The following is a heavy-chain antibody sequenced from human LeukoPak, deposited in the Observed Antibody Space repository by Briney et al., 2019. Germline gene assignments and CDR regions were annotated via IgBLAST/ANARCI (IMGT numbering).Heavy chain of an antibody. CDR3: ARDNYGTLDY. Sequence: ASVKVSXRVSGYTFTDYFIHWVRQAPGHGLEWMGWTSPKSGDTRCTHKFQGRVTMTRDTSISTVYMELDRLTFDDTAVYYCARDNYGTLDYWGQGTLVTVSS. D-gene: IGHD4-17*01. CDR2: TSPKSGDT. CDR1: GYTFTDYF. J-gene: IGHJ4*02. V-gene: IGHV1-2*02.